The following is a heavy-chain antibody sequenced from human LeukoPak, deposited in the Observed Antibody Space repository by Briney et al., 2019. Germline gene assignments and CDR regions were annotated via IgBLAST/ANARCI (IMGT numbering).Heavy chain of an antibody. D-gene: IGHD6-13*01. Sequence: SETLSLTPSVYGYSVSYVNWWGWIRQPPGKGLEWIGYIYYSGSTYYNSSLKSRVTMAVDTSKNQFSLKLISLTAVATAVYYCPEWAVSSLAGKYNDAFDISGQGTMVTVSS. CDR1: GYSVSYVNW. V-gene: IGHV4-28*01. CDR3: PEWAVSSLAGKYNDAFDI. J-gene: IGHJ3*02. CDR2: IYYSGST.